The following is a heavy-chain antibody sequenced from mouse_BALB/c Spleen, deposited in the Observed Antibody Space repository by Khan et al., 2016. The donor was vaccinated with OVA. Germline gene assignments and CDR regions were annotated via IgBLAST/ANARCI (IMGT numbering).Heavy chain of an antibody. D-gene: IGHD2-4*01. CDR2: IYPGISDN. J-gene: IGHJ2*01. CDR1: GYSFTSYW. V-gene: IGHV1-5*01. Sequence: EVQLQESGTVLARPGASVKMSCRASGYSFTSYWMHWVKQRPGLGLEWIGAIYPGISDNRYNQKFKGTAKLTAVKSASTAYMEFSSLTNDDSAVYYCTISYDSYYFDYWGQGTLLTVSS. CDR3: TISYDSYYFDY.